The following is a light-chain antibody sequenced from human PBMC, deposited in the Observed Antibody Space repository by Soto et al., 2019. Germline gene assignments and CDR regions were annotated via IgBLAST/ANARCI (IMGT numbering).Light chain of an antibody. V-gene: IGLV2-14*03. CDR3: SSFTNSNARV. CDR2: DVS. CDR1: SSDIGGYKY. Sequence: SALTQPASVSGSPGQSITISCTGTSSDIGGYKYVSWYQQHPGKAPRLMIYDVSNRPSGVSNRFSGSKSGSTASLTISGLQADDEADYYCSSFTNSNARVFGAGTKLTVL. J-gene: IGLJ1*01.